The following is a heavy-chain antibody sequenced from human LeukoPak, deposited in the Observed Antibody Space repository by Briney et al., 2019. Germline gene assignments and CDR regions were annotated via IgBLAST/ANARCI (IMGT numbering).Heavy chain of an antibody. J-gene: IGHJ4*02. D-gene: IGHD5-18*01. CDR1: GYTFTSYD. CDR2: MNPNSGNT. V-gene: IGHV1-8*03. CDR3: VRAQRGYSYGYPQYYFDY. Sequence: ASVKVSCKASGYTFTSYDINWVRQATGQGLEWMGWMNPNSGNTGYAQKFQGRVTITRNTSISTAYMGLSSLRSEDTAVYYCVRAQRGYSYGYPQYYFDYWGQGTLVTVSS.